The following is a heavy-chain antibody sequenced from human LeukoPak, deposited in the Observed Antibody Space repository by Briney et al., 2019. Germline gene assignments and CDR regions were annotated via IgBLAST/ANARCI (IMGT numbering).Heavy chain of an antibody. CDR1: GFTFSSYW. V-gene: IGHV3-48*04. D-gene: IGHD3-22*01. Sequence: PGGSLRLSCGASGFTFSSYWMSWVPQAPGKGLEWVSYISSSGSTIYYADSVKGRFTISRDNAKNSLYLQMNSLRAEDTAVYYCATHYYDSKNYWGQGTLVTVSS. CDR2: ISSSGSTI. J-gene: IGHJ4*02. CDR3: ATHYYDSKNY.